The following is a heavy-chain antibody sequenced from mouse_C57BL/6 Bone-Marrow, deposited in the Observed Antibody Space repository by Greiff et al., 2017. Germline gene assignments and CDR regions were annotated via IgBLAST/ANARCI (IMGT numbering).Heavy chain of an antibody. D-gene: IGHD1-1*01. Sequence: EVKLQESGAELVRPGASVKLSCTASGFNIKDYYMHWVKQRPEQGLEWIGRIDPADGDPEYAPKFQGKATMTADTSSNTAYLQLSSLTSEDTAVYYCTPSTTVGEGDWYFDVWGTGTTVTVSS. CDR3: TPSTTVGEGDWYFDV. V-gene: IGHV14-1*01. CDR1: GFNIKDYY. J-gene: IGHJ1*03. CDR2: IDPADGDP.